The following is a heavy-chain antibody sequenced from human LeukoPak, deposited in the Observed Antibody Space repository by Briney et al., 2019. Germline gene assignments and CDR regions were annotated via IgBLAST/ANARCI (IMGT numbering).Heavy chain of an antibody. V-gene: IGHV3-30-3*01. Sequence: PGGSLRLSCAASGFTFSSYAMHWVRQAPGKGLEWVAVISYDGSNKYYADSVKGRFTISRDNSKNTLYLQMNSLRAEDTAVYYCARGVVVKGMDVWRQGTTVTVSS. CDR1: GFTFSSYA. D-gene: IGHD2-21*01. CDR2: ISYDGSNK. CDR3: ARGVVVKGMDV. J-gene: IGHJ6*02.